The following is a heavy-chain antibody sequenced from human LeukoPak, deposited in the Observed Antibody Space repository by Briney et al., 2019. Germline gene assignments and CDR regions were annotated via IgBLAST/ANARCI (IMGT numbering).Heavy chain of an antibody. CDR2: IWYDGSNK. J-gene: IGHJ4*02. CDR3: AKDRRDYPPFDY. D-gene: IGHD4-17*01. CDR1: GFTFSSYG. V-gene: IGHV3-33*06. Sequence: PGGSLRLSCAASGFTFSSYGMHWVRQAPGKGLEWVAVIWYDGSNKYYADSVKGRFTISRDNSKNTLYLQMNSLSVEDTAVYYCAKDRRDYPPFDYWGQGTLVTVSS.